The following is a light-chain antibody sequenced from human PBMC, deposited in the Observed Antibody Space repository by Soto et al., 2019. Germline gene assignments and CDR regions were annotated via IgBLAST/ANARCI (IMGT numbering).Light chain of an antibody. CDR3: SSYTSSRAYV. V-gene: IGLV2-14*01. CDR2: EVS. CDR1: SSDVGAYNS. Sequence: QSVLTQPASVSGSPGQSITISCTGTSSDVGAYNSVAWYQHNPGKAPKLMIHEVSNRPSGVSNRFSGSKSGNTASLTISGLQAEDEADYYCSSYTSSRAYVFGIGTKVTVL. J-gene: IGLJ1*01.